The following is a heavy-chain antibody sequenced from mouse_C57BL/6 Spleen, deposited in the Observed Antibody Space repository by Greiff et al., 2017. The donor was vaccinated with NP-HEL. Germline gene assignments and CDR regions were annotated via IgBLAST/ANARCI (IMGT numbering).Heavy chain of an antibody. CDR1: GYAFSSYW. J-gene: IGHJ3*01. CDR3: ARGDYSSPWFAY. D-gene: IGHD1-1*01. V-gene: IGHV1-80*01. CDR2: IYPGDGDT. Sequence: VQLQQSGAELVKPGASVKISCKASGYAFSSYWMNWVKQRPGKGLEWIGQIYPGDGDTNYNGKFKGKATLTADKSSSTAYMQLSSLTSEDSAVYFCARGDYSSPWFAYWGQGTLVTVSA.